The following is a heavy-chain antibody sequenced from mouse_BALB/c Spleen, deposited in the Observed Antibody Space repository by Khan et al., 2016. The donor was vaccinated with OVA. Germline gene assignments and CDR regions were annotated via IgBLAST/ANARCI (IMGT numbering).Heavy chain of an antibody. CDR3: ARLAYYYDSEGFAY. Sequence: EVELVESGGDLVKPGGSLKLSCAASGFTFSTYGMSWVRQTPDNRLEWVATVSTGGSYTYYPDSVKARFTISRDNAKNTLYLQMSSLKSEDTAMFYCARLAYYYDSEGFAYWGQGTLVTVSA. J-gene: IGHJ3*01. CDR2: VSTGGSYT. CDR1: GFTFSTYG. V-gene: IGHV5-6*01. D-gene: IGHD1-1*01.